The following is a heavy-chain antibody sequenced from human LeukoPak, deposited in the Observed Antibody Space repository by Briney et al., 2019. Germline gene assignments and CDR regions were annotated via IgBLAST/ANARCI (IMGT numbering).Heavy chain of an antibody. Sequence: PSETLSLTCTVSGGSISSYYWSWIRQPPGKGLEWIGYIYYSGSTSYSPSLRSRVTISVDTSKNQFSLKLSSVTAADTAVYYCARGISGTYAYYFDYWGQGTLVTVSS. CDR1: GGSISSYY. CDR3: ARGISGTYAYYFDY. D-gene: IGHD1-26*01. J-gene: IGHJ4*02. CDR2: IYYSGST. V-gene: IGHV4-59*01.